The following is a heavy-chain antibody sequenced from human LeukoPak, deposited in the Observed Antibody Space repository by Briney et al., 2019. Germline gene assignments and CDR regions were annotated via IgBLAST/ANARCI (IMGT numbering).Heavy chain of an antibody. Sequence: ASVKVSCKASGGTFSSYAISWVRQAPGQGLEWMGGIIPIFGTANYAQKFQGRVTITTDESTSTAYMELSSLRSEDTAVYYRAAYYGSSGYYRKNDYWGQGTLVTVSS. CDR1: GGTFSSYA. CDR3: AAYYGSSGYYRKNDY. J-gene: IGHJ4*02. D-gene: IGHD3-22*01. V-gene: IGHV1-69*05. CDR2: IIPIFGTA.